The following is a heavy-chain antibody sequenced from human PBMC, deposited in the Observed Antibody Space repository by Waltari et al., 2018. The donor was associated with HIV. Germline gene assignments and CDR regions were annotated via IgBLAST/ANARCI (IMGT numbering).Heavy chain of an antibody. V-gene: IGHV3-13*04. D-gene: IGHD6-19*01. Sequence: EVHLVESGGGLIQPGGSLRRSCAASGFPFNTYAMHWVGQAAGEGLQWVSAIGAAGDTYYSDSVKGRFTISRENAKNSLFLQMNSLRAGDTAVYFCVRVRDSSSGWYIFDYWGQGALVTVSS. CDR1: GFPFNTYA. CDR3: VRVRDSSSGWYIFDY. J-gene: IGHJ4*02. CDR2: IGAAGDT.